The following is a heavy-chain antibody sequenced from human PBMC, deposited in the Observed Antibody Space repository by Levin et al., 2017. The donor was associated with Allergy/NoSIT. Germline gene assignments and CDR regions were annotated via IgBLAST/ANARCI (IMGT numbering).Heavy chain of an antibody. Sequence: GGSLRLSCKGSGYSFTNYWIAWVRQMSGRGLEFMGIIFPGDSDTSYSPSFQGRVTISADKSVGTAYLQWSSLKASDAAMYFCARGSRVYTNEAYYFDYWGQGILVTVSS. CDR3: ARGSRVYTNEAYYFDY. V-gene: IGHV5-51*01. CDR1: GYSFTNYW. J-gene: IGHJ4*02. CDR2: IFPGDSDT. D-gene: IGHD2-8*01.